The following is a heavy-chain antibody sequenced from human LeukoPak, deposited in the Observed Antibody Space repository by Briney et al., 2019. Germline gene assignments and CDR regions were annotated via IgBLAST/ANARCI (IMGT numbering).Heavy chain of an antibody. D-gene: IGHD4-17*01. Sequence: GGSLRLSCAASGFTFSSYAMHWLRQAPGKGLEYVSAISKNGDSTFHAISVKGRFTISRDNSKNTLYLQMGSLRPEDMAVYYCARMDYSDQFFQHWGQGALVTVSS. J-gene: IGHJ1*01. CDR2: ISKNGDST. CDR3: ARMDYSDQFFQH. CDR1: GFTFSSYA. V-gene: IGHV3-64*01.